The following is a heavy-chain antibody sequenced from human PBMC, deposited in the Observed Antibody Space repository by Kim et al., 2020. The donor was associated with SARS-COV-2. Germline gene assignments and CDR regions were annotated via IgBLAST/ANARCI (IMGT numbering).Heavy chain of an antibody. CDR1: GYTFTGYY. J-gene: IGHJ2*01. D-gene: IGHD6-6*01. CDR3: ARAPYSSSSKDWYFDL. CDR2: INPNSGGT. Sequence: ASVKVSCKASGYTFTGYYMHWVRQAPGQGLEWMGWINPNSGGTNYAQKFQGRVTMTRDTSISTAYMELSRLRSDDTAVYYCARAPYSSSSKDWYFDLWGRGTLVTVSS. V-gene: IGHV1-2*02.